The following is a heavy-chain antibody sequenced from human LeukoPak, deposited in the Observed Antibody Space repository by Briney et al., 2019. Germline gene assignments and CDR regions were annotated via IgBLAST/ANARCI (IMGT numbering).Heavy chain of an antibody. CDR1: GYTLTELS. D-gene: IGHD3-9*01. CDR2: FDPEDGET. Sequence: ASVKVSCKVSGYTLTELSMHWVRQAPGKGLEWMGGFDPEDGETIYAQKFQGRVTMTEDTSTDTAYMELSSLRSEDTAVYYCATQRPDLTGYCPFGYWGQGTLVTVSS. J-gene: IGHJ4*02. V-gene: IGHV1-24*01. CDR3: ATQRPDLTGYCPFGY.